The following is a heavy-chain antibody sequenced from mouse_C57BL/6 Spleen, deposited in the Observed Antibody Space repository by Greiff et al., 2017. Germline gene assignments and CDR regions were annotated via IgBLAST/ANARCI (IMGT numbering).Heavy chain of an antibody. CDR2: INPSSGYT. D-gene: IGHD2-10*02. V-gene: IGHV1-7*01. CDR1: GYNFTSYW. CDR3: ARSGYGNFDY. J-gene: IGHJ2*01. Sequence: VQLQQSGAELAKPGASVKLSCKASGYNFTSYWMHWVKQRPEQGLEWIGYINPSSGYTKYNQKFKDKATLTADKSSNTAYMQLSSLTYEDSDVYYCARSGYGNFDYWGKATTLTVSS.